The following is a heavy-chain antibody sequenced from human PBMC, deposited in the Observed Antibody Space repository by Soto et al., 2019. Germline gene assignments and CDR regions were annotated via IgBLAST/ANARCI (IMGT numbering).Heavy chain of an antibody. V-gene: IGHV4-4*07. CDR1: GGSISSYY. Sequence: SETLSLTCTVSGGSISSYYWSWIRQPAGKGLEWIGRIYTSGSTNYNPSLKSRVTMSVDTSKNQFSLKLSSVTAADTAVYYCARDLPQTGTTFYGMDVWGQGTTVTAP. CDR3: ARDLPQTGTTFYGMDV. J-gene: IGHJ6*02. D-gene: IGHD1-7*01. CDR2: IYTSGST.